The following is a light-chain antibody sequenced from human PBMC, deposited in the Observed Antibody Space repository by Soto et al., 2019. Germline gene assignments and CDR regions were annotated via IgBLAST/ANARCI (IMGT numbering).Light chain of an antibody. CDR2: DAS. CDR3: QQRSNWPLT. CDR1: QSVSSN. Sequence: EIVLTQSPATLSLSPGERATLSCRASQSVSSNLAWYQQKHGQAPRLLIYDASNRATGIPARFSGSGSGTDFTLTISSLEPEEFAVYYCQQRSNWPLTFGGGTKVEIK. V-gene: IGKV3-11*01. J-gene: IGKJ4*01.